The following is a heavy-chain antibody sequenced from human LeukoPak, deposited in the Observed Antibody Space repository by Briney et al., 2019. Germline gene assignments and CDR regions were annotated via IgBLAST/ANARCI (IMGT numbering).Heavy chain of an antibody. CDR3: ARSIYDYFDY. Sequence: SETLSLTCTVSGGSISSYYWSWIRQPPGKGPEWIGYIYYSGSTNYNPSLKSRVTISVDTSKNQFSLKLSSVTAADTAVYYCARSIYDYFDYWGQGTLVTASS. CDR1: GGSISSYY. J-gene: IGHJ4*02. V-gene: IGHV4-59*01. CDR2: IYYSGST. D-gene: IGHD3-3*01.